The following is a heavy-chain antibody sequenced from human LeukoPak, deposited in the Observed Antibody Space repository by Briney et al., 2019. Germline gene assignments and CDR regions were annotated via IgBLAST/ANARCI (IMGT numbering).Heavy chain of an antibody. Sequence: PSETLSLTCTVSGGSTSSYYWSWIRQPPGKGLEWIGYIYYSGSTNYNPSLKSRVTISVDTSKNQFSLKLSSVTAADTAVYYCARHSVVWYSSSQNWFDPWGQGTLVTVSS. V-gene: IGHV4-59*08. CDR1: GGSTSSYY. CDR2: IYYSGST. J-gene: IGHJ5*02. D-gene: IGHD6-13*01. CDR3: ARHSVVWYSSSQNWFDP.